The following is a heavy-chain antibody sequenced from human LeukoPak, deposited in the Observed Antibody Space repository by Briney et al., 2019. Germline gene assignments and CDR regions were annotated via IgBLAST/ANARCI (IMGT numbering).Heavy chain of an antibody. D-gene: IGHD6-6*01. V-gene: IGHV3-23*01. CDR3: ARTAARRFDY. Sequence: PGGSLRLSCTASGFTFSSYAINWVRQAPGKGLEWVSVISGSGGSTYYADSVKGRFTISRDNSKDTLYLQMNNLRAEDTAVYYCARTAARRFDYWGQGTLVTVSS. J-gene: IGHJ4*02. CDR1: GFTFSSYA. CDR2: ISGSGGST.